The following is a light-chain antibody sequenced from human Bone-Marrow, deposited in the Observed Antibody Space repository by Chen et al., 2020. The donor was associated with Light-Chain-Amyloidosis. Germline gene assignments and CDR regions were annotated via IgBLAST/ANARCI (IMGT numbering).Light chain of an antibody. CDR2: RDT. Sequence: SYELTQPPSVSLSPGPTARITCSGDDLPTKYAYWYQQKPGQAPVLVIHRDTERPSGISERLSGSSSGTTATLTISGVQAEDEADYHCQSADSSGTYEVIFGGGTKLTVL. J-gene: IGLJ2*01. CDR1: DLPTKY. CDR3: QSADSSGTYEVI. V-gene: IGLV3-25*03.